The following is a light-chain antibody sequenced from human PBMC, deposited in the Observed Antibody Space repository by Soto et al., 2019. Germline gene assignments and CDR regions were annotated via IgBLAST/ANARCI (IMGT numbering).Light chain of an antibody. V-gene: IGKV1-5*01. J-gene: IGKJ3*01. Sequence: DIQMTQSPSTLSASVGDRVTITCRASQNINKWLAWYQQKPGKTPKLLISDASSLESGVTSRFIGSGSGTEFTLSISSLQPDDFATYSCHRYESFSTFGPGTKGDMK. CDR3: HRYESFST. CDR1: QNINKW. CDR2: DAS.